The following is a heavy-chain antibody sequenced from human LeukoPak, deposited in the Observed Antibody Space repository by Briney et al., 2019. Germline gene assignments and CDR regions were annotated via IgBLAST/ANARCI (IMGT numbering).Heavy chain of an antibody. Sequence: PGGSLRLSCAASGFTFSDYYMSWTRQAPGKGLEWVSYISSSGSYTNYADSVKGRFTISRDNAKNSLYLQMNSLRAEDTAVYYCARVKGSGDYGSGSYYNVGWFDPWGQGTLVTVSS. D-gene: IGHD3-10*01. CDR3: ARVKGSGDYGSGSYYNVGWFDP. V-gene: IGHV3-11*06. CDR2: ISSSGSYT. CDR1: GFTFSDYY. J-gene: IGHJ5*02.